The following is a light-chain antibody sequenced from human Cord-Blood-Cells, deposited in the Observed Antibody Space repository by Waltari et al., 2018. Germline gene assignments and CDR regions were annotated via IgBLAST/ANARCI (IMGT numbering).Light chain of an antibody. V-gene: IGLV2-8*01. CDR1: SSDVGGYTY. CDR3: SSYAGSNNFDV. CDR2: GVS. Sequence: QSALTQPPSASGSPGQSVTISCTGTSSDVGGYTYVSWYQQHPGKAPKLMIYGVSKRPSGVPDRFSGSKSGNTASLTVSGLQAEDEADYYCSSYAGSNNFDVFGTGTKVTVL. J-gene: IGLJ1*01.